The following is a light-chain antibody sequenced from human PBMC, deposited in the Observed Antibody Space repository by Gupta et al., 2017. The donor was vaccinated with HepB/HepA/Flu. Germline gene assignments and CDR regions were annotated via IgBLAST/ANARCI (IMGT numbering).Light chain of an antibody. CDR3: QQYNNWPPIT. CDR2: DAS. Sequence: EIVMPQAPVTLSVSPGERATLSCRASQSVSSKLAWYQQKPGQAPRLLIYDASTRATGIPARFSGSGSGTEFTLTISSLQSEDFAVYYCQQYNNWPPITCGQGTRMEIK. J-gene: IGKJ5*01. CDR1: QSVSSK. V-gene: IGKV3-15*01.